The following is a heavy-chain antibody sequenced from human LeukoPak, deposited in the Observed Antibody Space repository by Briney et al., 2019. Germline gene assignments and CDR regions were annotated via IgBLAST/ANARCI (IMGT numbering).Heavy chain of an antibody. Sequence: PSQTLSLTCTVSGGSISSGGYYWSWIRQHPGKGLEWIGYIYYSGSTYYNPSLRSRVTISRDTSKNQFSLRLSSVTAADTAVYYCARDADLGSEVWGPGTLVTVSS. D-gene: IGHD3-10*01. CDR1: GGSISSGGYY. CDR2: IYYSGST. V-gene: IGHV4-30-4*08. J-gene: IGHJ4*02. CDR3: ARDADLGSEV.